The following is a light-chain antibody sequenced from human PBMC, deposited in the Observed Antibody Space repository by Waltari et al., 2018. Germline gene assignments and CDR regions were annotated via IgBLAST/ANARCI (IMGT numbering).Light chain of an antibody. V-gene: IGLV2-14*01. CDR3: TSYTSDNLYV. CDR2: ETS. J-gene: IGLJ1*01. CDR1: SSDIGGYNY. Sequence: QSALTQPASVSGSPGQSTTISCAGTSSDIGGYNYVSWYQQHPDEAPKLIIYETSKRPSGVSNRFSASKSGDTASLTISGLQAEDESDYYCTSYTSDNLYVFGSGTKVTVL.